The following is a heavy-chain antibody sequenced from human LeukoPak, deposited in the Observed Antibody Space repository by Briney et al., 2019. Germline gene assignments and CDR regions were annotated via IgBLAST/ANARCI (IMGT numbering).Heavy chain of an antibody. CDR2: IYYSGST. J-gene: IGHJ1*01. V-gene: IGHV4-39*02. CDR1: GGSISSSSYY. D-gene: IGHD3-3*01. CDR3: ARDASNDFWSGYFRH. Sequence: SETLSLTCTVSGGSISSSSYYWGWIRQPPGKGLEWIGSIYYSGSTYYNPSLKSRVTISVDTSKNQFSLKLSSVTAADTAVYYCARDASNDFWSGYFRHWGQGTLVTVSS.